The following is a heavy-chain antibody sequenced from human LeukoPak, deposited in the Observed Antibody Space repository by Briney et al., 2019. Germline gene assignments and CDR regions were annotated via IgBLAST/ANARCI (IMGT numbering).Heavy chain of an antibody. V-gene: IGHV4-59*08. CDR3: ARRPTGDPKFDY. D-gene: IGHD7-27*01. CDR1: GGSISNDF. J-gene: IGHJ4*02. CDR2: ICSSGST. Sequence: SETLSLTCSVSGGSISNDFWTWIRQPPGKGLEWIGYICSSGSTYYNPSLKSRVTISVDTSKNRFSLKLSTVTAADTAVYYCARRPTGDPKFDYWGQGTLVTVSS.